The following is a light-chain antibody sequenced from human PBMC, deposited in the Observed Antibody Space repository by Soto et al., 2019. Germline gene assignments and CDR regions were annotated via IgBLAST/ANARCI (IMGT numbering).Light chain of an antibody. CDR1: QSVSSDY. Sequence: EIVLKQSPGTLSLSPGERATLSCRASQSVSSDYLAWYQQKPGQAPRLLIYGASSRDTGIPDRFSGSGSGTDFTLTISRLQTEDFALYYCQQYGDSPLTFCGGTKVDIK. CDR3: QQYGDSPLT. J-gene: IGKJ4*01. CDR2: GAS. V-gene: IGKV3-20*01.